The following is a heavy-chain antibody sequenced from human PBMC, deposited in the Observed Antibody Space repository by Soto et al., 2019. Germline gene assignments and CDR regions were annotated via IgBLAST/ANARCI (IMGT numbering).Heavy chain of an antibody. Sequence: SETLSLTCTVSGGSISSSSYYWGWIRQPPGKGLEWIGSIYYSGSTYYNPSLKSRVTISVDTSKNQFSLKLSSVTAADTAVYYCARPHSRIASWFDPWGQGTLVTVSS. CDR2: IYYSGST. D-gene: IGHD2-15*01. J-gene: IGHJ5*02. CDR3: ARPHSRIASWFDP. V-gene: IGHV4-39*01. CDR1: GGSISSSSYY.